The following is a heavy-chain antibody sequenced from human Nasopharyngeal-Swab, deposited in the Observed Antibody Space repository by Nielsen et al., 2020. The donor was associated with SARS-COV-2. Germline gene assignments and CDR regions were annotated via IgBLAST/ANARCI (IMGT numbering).Heavy chain of an antibody. D-gene: IGHD1-26*01. CDR2: ISYDGSNK. J-gene: IGHJ4*02. V-gene: IGHV3-30*18. CDR1: GFTFSSYG. CDR3: AKASIVGATDFDN. Sequence: GESLKISCAASGFTFSSYGMHWVRQAPGKGLEWVAVISYDGSNKYYADSVKGRFTISRDNSKNTLYLQMNSLRAEDTAVYYCAKASIVGATDFDNWGQGTLVTVSS.